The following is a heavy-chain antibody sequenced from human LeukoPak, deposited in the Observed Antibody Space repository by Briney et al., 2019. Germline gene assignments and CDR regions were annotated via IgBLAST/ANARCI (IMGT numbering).Heavy chain of an antibody. CDR3: ARDSDYVWGSYRRHDY. J-gene: IGHJ4*02. CDR2: ISAYNGNT. CDR1: GYTFTSYG. Sequence: ASVKVSCKASGYTFTSYGISWVRQAPGQGLEWMGWISAYNGNTNYAQKLQGRVTMTTDTSTSTAYMELRSLRSDDTAVYYCARDSDYVWGSYRRHDYWGQGTLVTVSS. D-gene: IGHD3-16*02. V-gene: IGHV1-18*01.